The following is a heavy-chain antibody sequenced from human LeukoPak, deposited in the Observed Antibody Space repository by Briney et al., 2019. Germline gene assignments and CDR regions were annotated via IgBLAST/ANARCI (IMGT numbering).Heavy chain of an antibody. CDR1: GYTFTGYY. V-gene: IGHV1-2*02. CDR2: INPNSGGT. CDR3: ARAYGSGSSYHPDY. D-gene: IGHD3-10*01. J-gene: IGHJ4*02. Sequence: ASVKVSCKASGYTFTGYYMHWVRQAPGQGLEWMGWINPNSGGTNSSQKFQDRVTLTRDTSISTAYMELSSLISDDTAVYYCARAYGSGSSYHPDYWGQGTLVTVSS.